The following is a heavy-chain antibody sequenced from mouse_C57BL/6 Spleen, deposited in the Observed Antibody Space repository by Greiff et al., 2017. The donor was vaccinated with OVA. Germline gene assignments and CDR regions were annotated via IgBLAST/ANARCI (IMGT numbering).Heavy chain of an antibody. CDR2: FYSGSGSI. J-gene: IGHJ2*01. V-gene: IGHV1-62-2*01. Sequence: VKLVESGAELVKPGASVKLSCKASGYTFTEYTIHWVKQRSGQGLEWIGWFYSGSGSIKYNEKFKDKATLTADKSSSTVYMELSRLTSEDSAVDLCARHESTVVADYFDYWGQGTTLTVSA. D-gene: IGHD1-1*01. CDR1: GYTFTEYT. CDR3: ARHESTVVADYFDY.